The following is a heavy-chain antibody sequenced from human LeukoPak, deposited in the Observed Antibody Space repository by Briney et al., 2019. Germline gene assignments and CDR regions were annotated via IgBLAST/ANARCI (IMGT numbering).Heavy chain of an antibody. Sequence: GGSLRLSCAASGFTFSSYSMNWVRQAPGKGLEWVSSISSSSSYIYYADSVEGRFTISRDNSKNSLYLQMNSLRAEDTAVYYCARDGEVGGVIVSGDYWGQGTLVTVSS. D-gene: IGHD3-16*02. J-gene: IGHJ4*02. V-gene: IGHV3-21*01. CDR3: ARDGEVGGVIVSGDY. CDR1: GFTFSSYS. CDR2: ISSSSSYI.